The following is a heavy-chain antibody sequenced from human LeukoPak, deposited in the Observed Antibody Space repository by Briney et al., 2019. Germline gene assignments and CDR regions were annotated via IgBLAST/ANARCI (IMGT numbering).Heavy chain of an antibody. Sequence: SETLSLTCTVSGGSISGYYWSWIRQPPGKGPEWIGYIYYSGSTNYNPSLKSRVTISVDTSKNQFSLQMNSVTAADTAVYYCARDSTGLNWFDPWGQGTLVTVSS. CDR2: IYYSGST. CDR1: GGSISGYY. J-gene: IGHJ5*02. CDR3: ARDSTGLNWFDP. D-gene: IGHD6-19*01. V-gene: IGHV4-59*12.